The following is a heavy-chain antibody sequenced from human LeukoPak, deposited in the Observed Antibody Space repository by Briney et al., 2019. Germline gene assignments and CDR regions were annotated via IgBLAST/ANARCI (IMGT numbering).Heavy chain of an antibody. J-gene: IGHJ4*02. CDR2: ITLSSTAI. D-gene: IGHD6-19*01. Sequence: GGSLRLSCAASGFTFSTYNMNWVRQAPGKGLVWVAYITLSSTAIYYADSVRGRFTISRDNAKNSLYLQMNSLRAEYTAVYYCAREPLEALAGTSEYWGQGTLVTVSS. V-gene: IGHV3-48*01. CDR1: GFTFSTYN. CDR3: AREPLEALAGTSEY.